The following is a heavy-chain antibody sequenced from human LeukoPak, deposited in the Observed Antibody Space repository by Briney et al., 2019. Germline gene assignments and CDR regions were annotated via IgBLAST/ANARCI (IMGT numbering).Heavy chain of an antibody. Sequence: GGSLRLSCAASGFSFTNYWMHWVRQAPGKGLVWVSHINSDGSATRYADSVKGRFTISRDNAMNSLYLQMSSLRAEDTAVYYCATDRGWRTSGYYLYYFEYWGQGTLVTFSS. CDR1: GFSFTNYW. CDR2: INSDGSAT. V-gene: IGHV3-74*01. CDR3: ATDRGWRTSGYYLYYFEY. D-gene: IGHD3-3*01. J-gene: IGHJ4*02.